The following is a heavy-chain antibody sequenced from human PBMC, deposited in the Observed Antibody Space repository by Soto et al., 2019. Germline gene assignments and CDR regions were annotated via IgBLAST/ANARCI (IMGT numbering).Heavy chain of an antibody. D-gene: IGHD6-13*01. Sequence: SETLSLTCTVSGGSISSGDDYWSWIRQPPGKGLEWIGYIYYSGSTYYNPSLKSRVTISVDTSKNQFSLKLSSVTAADTAVYYCARVLLAAAGRRGHNRFDPWGQGTLVTVSS. CDR3: ARVLLAAAGRRGHNRFDP. CDR2: IYYSGST. CDR1: GGSISSGDDY. V-gene: IGHV4-30-4*01. J-gene: IGHJ5*02.